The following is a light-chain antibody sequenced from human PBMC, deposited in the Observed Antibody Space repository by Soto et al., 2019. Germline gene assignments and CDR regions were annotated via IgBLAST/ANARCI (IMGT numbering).Light chain of an antibody. CDR3: HQYDGAPLT. J-gene: IGKJ3*01. CDR2: GAS. V-gene: IGKV3-20*01. Sequence: IGLTQSPGTLSLSPGERATLFCRASQTLSIKSLAWYQQTPGQAPRLLIYGASTRHTGIPYRFNGRVSVTHFALTINRLEPEDLAVYYCHQYDGAPLTFGPGTKVNGK. CDR1: QTLSIKS.